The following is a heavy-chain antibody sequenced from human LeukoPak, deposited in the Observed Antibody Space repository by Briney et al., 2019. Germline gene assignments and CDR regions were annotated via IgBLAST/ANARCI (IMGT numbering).Heavy chain of an antibody. CDR1: GFTFNSYW. CDR3: GGRRNY. CDR2: IKQDGSEK. J-gene: IGHJ4*02. Sequence: GGSLRLSCAASGFTFNSYWMSWVRQAPGQGLEWVANIKQDGSEKYYVDSVKGRFTISRDNAKNSLYLQMNSLRAEDTAVYYCGGRRNYWGQGTLVTVSS. D-gene: IGHD1-26*01. V-gene: IGHV3-7*01.